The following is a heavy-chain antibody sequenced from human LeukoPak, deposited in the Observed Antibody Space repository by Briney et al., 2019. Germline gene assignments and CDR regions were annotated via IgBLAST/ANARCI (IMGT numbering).Heavy chain of an antibody. CDR3: ARGGSRSPRDAFDI. V-gene: IGHV1-46*01. CDR1: GYTFTNYY. D-gene: IGHD3-16*01. Sequence: ASVKVSCKASGYTFTNYYMVWVRQAPGQGLEWIGIISPSGSSTTYAQKFQGRVTMTRDMSTSTVYMELSSLRSEDTAVYFCARGGSRSPRDAFDIWGQGTMVTVS. CDR2: ISPSGSST. J-gene: IGHJ3*02.